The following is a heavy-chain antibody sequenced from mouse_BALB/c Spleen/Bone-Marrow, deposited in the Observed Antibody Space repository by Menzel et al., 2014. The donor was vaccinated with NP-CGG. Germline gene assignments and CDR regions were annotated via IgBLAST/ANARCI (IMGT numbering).Heavy chain of an antibody. CDR3: ARNFYGSAYFDF. CDR1: GYKFTDYA. V-gene: IGHV1-67*01. CDR2: ISTYSGNT. J-gene: IGHJ2*01. D-gene: IGHD1-1*01. Sequence: VQLQQPGPELVRPGVSVKISCKGSGYKFTDYAMHWVKQSHAKSLEWIGLISTYSGNTHYNQKFKGKATMTVDKSSSTAYMELARLTSEDSAIYYCARNFYGSAYFDFWGQGSTLTVSS.